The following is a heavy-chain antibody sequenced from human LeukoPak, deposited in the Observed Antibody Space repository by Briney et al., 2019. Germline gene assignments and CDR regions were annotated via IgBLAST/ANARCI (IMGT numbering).Heavy chain of an antibody. CDR3: ARKNITMIKGTLFDY. J-gene: IGHJ4*02. CDR2: INHSGST. D-gene: IGHD3-22*01. CDR1: GGAFSGYY. Sequence: SETLSLTCAVYGGAFSGYYWSWIRQPPGKGLEWIGEINHSGSTDYNPSLKRRVTMSVDTSKNQFSLRLSSVTAADTAVYYCARKNITMIKGTLFDYWGQGILVTVSS. V-gene: IGHV4-34*01.